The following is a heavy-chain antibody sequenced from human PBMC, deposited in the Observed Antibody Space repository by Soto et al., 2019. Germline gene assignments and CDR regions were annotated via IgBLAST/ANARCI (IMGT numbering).Heavy chain of an antibody. Sequence: GGSLRLSCAASGFTFSSYAMHWVRQAPGKGLEWVAVIPYDGSNKYYADSVKGRFTISRDNSKNTLYLQMNSLRAEDTAVYYCARDGCSSTSCYFFWFDPWGQGTLVTVSS. D-gene: IGHD2-2*01. V-gene: IGHV3-30-3*01. J-gene: IGHJ5*02. CDR2: IPYDGSNK. CDR1: GFTFSSYA. CDR3: ARDGCSSTSCYFFWFDP.